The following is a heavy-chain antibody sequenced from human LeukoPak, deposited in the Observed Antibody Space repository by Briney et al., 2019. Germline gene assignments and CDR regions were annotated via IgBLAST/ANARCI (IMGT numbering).Heavy chain of an antibody. D-gene: IGHD3-3*01. CDR1: GGTFSSYA. CDR3: ARSKKYYDSWSGYWIHYYYYYMDV. Sequence: ASVKVSCKASGGTFSSYAISWVRQAPGQGLEWMGGIIPIFGTANYAQKFQGRVTITTDESTSTAYMELSSLRSEDTAVYYCARSKKYYDSWSGYWIHYYYYYMDVWGKGTTVTVSS. V-gene: IGHV1-69*05. J-gene: IGHJ6*03. CDR2: IIPIFGTA.